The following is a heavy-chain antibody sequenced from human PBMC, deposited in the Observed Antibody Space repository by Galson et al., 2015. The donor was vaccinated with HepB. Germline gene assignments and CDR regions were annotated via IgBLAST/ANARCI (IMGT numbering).Heavy chain of an antibody. Sequence: SLRLSCAASGFTFSHYNMNWVRQGPGKGLEWVSSISSTSTYIYYADSVKGRFTVSRDNAKNSLYLQMNSLRAEDTAVYYCARDGGIAVAGTWWFDPWGQGTLVTVSS. CDR3: ARDGGIAVAGTWWFDP. D-gene: IGHD6-19*01. J-gene: IGHJ5*02. CDR1: GFTFSHYN. V-gene: IGHV3-21*01. CDR2: ISSTSTYI.